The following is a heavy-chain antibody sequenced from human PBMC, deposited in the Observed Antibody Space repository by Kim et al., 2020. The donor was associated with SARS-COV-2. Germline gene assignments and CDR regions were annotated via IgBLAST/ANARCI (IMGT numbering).Heavy chain of an antibody. D-gene: IGHD1-20*01. J-gene: IGHJ4*02. V-gene: IGHV3-48*04. CDR3: ARESITDCFDY. CDR1: GFTFSSFS. CDR2: ISSSSSTI. Sequence: GGSLRLSCAASGFTFSSFSLNWVRQAPGKGLEWVSYISSSSSTIYYADSVKGRFTISRDNAKNSLYLQMNSLRAEDTAVYYCARESITDCFDYWGQGTLVTVSS.